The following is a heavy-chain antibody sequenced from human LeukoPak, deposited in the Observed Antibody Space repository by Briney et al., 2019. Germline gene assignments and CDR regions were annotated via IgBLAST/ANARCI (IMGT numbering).Heavy chain of an antibody. V-gene: IGHV4-61*01. J-gene: IGHJ4*02. Sequence: SETLSLTCTVSGGSVSSGSYYWSWIRQPPGKGLEWIGYIYYSGNTNYNPSLKSRVTISVDTSKNQFSLKLSSVTAADTAVYYCARGEMATIYFDYWGQGTLVTVSS. CDR1: GGSVSSGSYY. D-gene: IGHD5-24*01. CDR2: IYYSGNT. CDR3: ARGEMATIYFDY.